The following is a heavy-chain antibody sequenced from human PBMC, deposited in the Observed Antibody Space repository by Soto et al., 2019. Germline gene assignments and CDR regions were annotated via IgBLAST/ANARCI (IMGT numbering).Heavy chain of an antibody. J-gene: IGHJ5*02. CDR3: ARAAAAGNWFAP. CDR1: GYTFTSYD. V-gene: IGHV1-8*01. D-gene: IGHD6-13*01. CDR2: MNPNRGNT. Sequence: QVQLVQSGAEVKKPGASVKVSCKASGYTFTSYDINWVRQATGQGLEWMGWMNPNRGNTGYAQKFQGRVTMTRNTSISTAYMEVSSLRSEDTAVYYCARAAAAGNWFAPWGQGTLVTVSS.